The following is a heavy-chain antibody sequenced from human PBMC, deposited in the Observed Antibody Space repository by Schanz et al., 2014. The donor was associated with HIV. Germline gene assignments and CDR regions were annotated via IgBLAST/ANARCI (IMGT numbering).Heavy chain of an antibody. Sequence: QVQLVQSGGEVKKPGASVKVSCKASGYSFSTYGISWVRQAPGQGLEWMGWISAYNGNTNYAQKLQGRVTMTTDTSTNTAYMDLRSLRSDDTAVYHCARRESDGALDVWGPGTTVIVSS. CDR3: ARRESDGALDV. J-gene: IGHJ6*02. V-gene: IGHV1-18*01. CDR2: ISAYNGNT. CDR1: GYSFSTYG. D-gene: IGHD2-21*02.